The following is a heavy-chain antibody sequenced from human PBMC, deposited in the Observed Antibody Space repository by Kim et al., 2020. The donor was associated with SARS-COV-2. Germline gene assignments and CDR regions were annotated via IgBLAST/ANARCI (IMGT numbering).Heavy chain of an antibody. V-gene: IGHV3-33*01. Sequence: KYYADSVKGRFTISRDNSKNTLYLQMNSLRAEDTAVYYCARGDGYNQFDYWGQGTLVTVSS. CDR2: K. J-gene: IGHJ4*02. CDR3: ARGDGYNQFDY. D-gene: IGHD5-12*01.